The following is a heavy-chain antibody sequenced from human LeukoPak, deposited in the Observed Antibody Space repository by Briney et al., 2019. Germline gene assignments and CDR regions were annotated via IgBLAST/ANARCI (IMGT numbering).Heavy chain of an antibody. D-gene: IGHD3-22*01. CDR2: IIPIFGTA. Sequence: ASLKVSCKASGGTFSSYAVSWVRQAPGQGLEWMGGIIPIFGTANYAQKFQGRVTMTRDTSTSTVYMELSSLRSEDTAVYYCARVLSSAPPYGMDVWGQGTTVTVFS. CDR1: GGTFSSYA. J-gene: IGHJ6*02. V-gene: IGHV1-69*05. CDR3: ARVLSSAPPYGMDV.